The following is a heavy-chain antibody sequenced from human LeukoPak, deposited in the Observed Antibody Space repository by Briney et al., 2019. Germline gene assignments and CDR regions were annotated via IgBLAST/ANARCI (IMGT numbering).Heavy chain of an antibody. J-gene: IGHJ4*02. CDR1: GYTFTDYY. CDR2: INPNSGGT. V-gene: IGHV1-2*02. D-gene: IGHD1-26*01. Sequence: ASVKVSCKASGYTFTDYYMHWVRQAPGQGLEWMGWINPNSGGTNYAQKLQGRVTMTTDTSTSTAYMELRSLRSDDTAVYYCARDHSGSYPNYFDYWGQGTLVTVSS. CDR3: ARDHSGSYPNYFDY.